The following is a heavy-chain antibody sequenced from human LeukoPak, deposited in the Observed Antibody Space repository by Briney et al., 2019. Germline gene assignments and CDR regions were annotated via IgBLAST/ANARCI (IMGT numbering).Heavy chain of an antibody. CDR3: ARQRGWIQLWLPRGYDAFDI. J-gene: IGHJ3*02. Sequence: SETLSLTCTVSGDSISSNDYYWGWIRQPPGKGLEWIALIYYSGKTYYNPSLKSRVTISVDTSKNQFSLKLSSVTAADTAVYYCARQRGWIQLWLPRGYDAFDIWGQGTMVTVSS. D-gene: IGHD5-18*01. CDR1: GDSISSNDYY. CDR2: IYYSGKT. V-gene: IGHV4-39*01.